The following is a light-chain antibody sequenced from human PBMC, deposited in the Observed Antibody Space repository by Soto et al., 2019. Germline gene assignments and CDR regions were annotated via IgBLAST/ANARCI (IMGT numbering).Light chain of an antibody. V-gene: IGKV1-39*01. CDR1: QSIRSY. CDR2: VAS. J-gene: IGKJ2*03. Sequence: DIQMTQSPSSLSASVGDRVTITCRASQSIRSYLNWYQQKPGKAPNLQIYVASSLQTGVPSRFSGSGSGTEFTLTISSVQPEDFATYYCQQSYTTPYSFGQGTKLEI. CDR3: QQSYTTPYS.